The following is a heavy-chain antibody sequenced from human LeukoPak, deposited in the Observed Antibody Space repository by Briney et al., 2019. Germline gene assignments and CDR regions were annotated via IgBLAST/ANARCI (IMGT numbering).Heavy chain of an antibody. CDR1: GGSFSGYY. CDR2: INHSGST. J-gene: IGHJ5*02. Sequence: PSETLSLTCAVYGGSFSGYYWSWIRQPPGKGLGWVGEINHSGSTNYNPSLKSRVTISVDTSKNQFSLKLSSVTAADTAVYYCARPARQWLRSSGWFDPWGQGTLVTVSS. D-gene: IGHD6-19*01. V-gene: IGHV4-34*01. CDR3: ARPARQWLRSSGWFDP.